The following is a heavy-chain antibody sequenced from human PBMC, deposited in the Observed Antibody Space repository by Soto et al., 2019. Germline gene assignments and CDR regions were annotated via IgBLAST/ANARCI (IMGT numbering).Heavy chain of an antibody. CDR3: ARDQGGLWFGEFYYYGMDV. CDR2: IIPIFGTA. J-gene: IGHJ6*02. Sequence: QVQLVQSGAEVKKPGSSVKVSCKASGGTFSSYAISWVRQAPGQGLEWMGGIIPIFGTANYAQKFQGRVTITADESTRTAYMELSSLRSEDTAVYYCARDQGGLWFGEFYYYGMDVWGQGTTVTVSS. V-gene: IGHV1-69*01. CDR1: GGTFSSYA. D-gene: IGHD3-10*01.